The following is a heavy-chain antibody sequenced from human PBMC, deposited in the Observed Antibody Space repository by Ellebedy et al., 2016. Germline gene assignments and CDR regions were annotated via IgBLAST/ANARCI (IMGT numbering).Heavy chain of an antibody. V-gene: IGHV3-7*01. D-gene: IGHD6-6*01. J-gene: IGHJ4*02. CDR3: ARDLSSSASDY. Sequence: GESLKISXAVSGLPFSTYSMTWVRQAPGKGLEWVAKIKQGGTETYYMDSVKGRFTISRDNAKNSLYLQMNSLRAEDTAVYYCARDLSSSASDYWGQGTLVTVSS. CDR1: GLPFSTYS. CDR2: IKQGGTET.